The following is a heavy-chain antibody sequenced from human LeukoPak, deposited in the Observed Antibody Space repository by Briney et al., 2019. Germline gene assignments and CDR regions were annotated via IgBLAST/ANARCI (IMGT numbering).Heavy chain of an antibody. CDR1: GGTFNNYA. V-gene: IGHV1-69*04. Sequence: SVKVSCKASGGTFNNYAIAWVRQAPGQGLEWMGRIIPLFNIPNYAQKFQGRVTITADKSTGTAYMEPSSLRSEDTAVYYCARDVVDSIAVAVYWGQGTLVTVSS. J-gene: IGHJ4*02. CDR2: IIPLFNIP. CDR3: ARDVVDSIAVAVY. D-gene: IGHD2-15*01.